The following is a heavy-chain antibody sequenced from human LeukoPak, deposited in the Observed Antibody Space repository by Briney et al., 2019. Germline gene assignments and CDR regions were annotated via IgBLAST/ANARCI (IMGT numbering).Heavy chain of an antibody. CDR3: ARAGPGYSSGWYDY. V-gene: IGHV1-18*01. D-gene: IGHD6-19*01. J-gene: IGHJ4*02. Sequence: GASVKVSCKASGYTFTSYGISWVRQAPGQGLEWMGWISAYNGNTNYAQKPQGRVTMTTDTSTSTAYMELRSLRSDDTAVYYCARAGPGYSSGWYDYWGQGTLVTVSS. CDR1: GYTFTSYG. CDR2: ISAYNGNT.